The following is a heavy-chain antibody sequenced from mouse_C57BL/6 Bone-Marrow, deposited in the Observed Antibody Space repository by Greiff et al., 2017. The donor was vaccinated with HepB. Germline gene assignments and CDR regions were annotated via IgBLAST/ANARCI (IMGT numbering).Heavy chain of an antibody. CDR2: IRNKANGYTT. V-gene: IGHV7-3*01. CDR1: GFTFTDYY. Sequence: EVQVVESGGGLVQPGGSLSLSCAASGFTFTDYYMSWVRQPPGKALEWLGFIRNKANGYTTEYSASVKGRFTISRDNSQSILYLQMNALRAEDSATYYCARRTAYFDYWGQGTTLTVSS. D-gene: IGHD4-1*01. J-gene: IGHJ2*01. CDR3: ARRTAYFDY.